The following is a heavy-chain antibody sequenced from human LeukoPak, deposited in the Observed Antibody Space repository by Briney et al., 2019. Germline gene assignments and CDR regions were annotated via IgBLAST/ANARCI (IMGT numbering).Heavy chain of an antibody. D-gene: IGHD6-13*01. J-gene: IGHJ5*02. CDR1: GFTVSSNY. V-gene: IGHV3-21*01. Sequence: GGSLRLSCAASGFTVSSNYMSWVRQAPGKGLEWVSSISSSSSYIYYADSVKGRFTISRDNAKNSLYLQMNSLRAEDTAVYYCARVVGLRRSLIAAAGTGWFDPWGQGTLVTVSS. CDR2: ISSSSSYI. CDR3: ARVVGLRRSLIAAAGTGWFDP.